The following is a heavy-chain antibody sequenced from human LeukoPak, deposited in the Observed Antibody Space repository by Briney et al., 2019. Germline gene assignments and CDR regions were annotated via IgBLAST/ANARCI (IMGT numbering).Heavy chain of an antibody. J-gene: IGHJ3*02. Sequence: KTSETLSLTCTVSGGSISSYYWSWIRQPPGKGLEWIGYIYYSGSTNYNPSLKSRVTTSVDTSKNQFSLKLSSVTAADTAVYYCARNLLSYYYHSRVDAFDIWGQGTMVTVSS. D-gene: IGHD3-22*01. CDR2: IYYSGST. CDR1: GGSISSYY. CDR3: ARNLLSYYYHSRVDAFDI. V-gene: IGHV4-59*01.